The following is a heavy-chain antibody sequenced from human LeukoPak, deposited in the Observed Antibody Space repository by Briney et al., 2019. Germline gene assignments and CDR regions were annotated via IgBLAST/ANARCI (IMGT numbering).Heavy chain of an antibody. Sequence: LTGGSLRLSCAASGLTFSDYWMSWVRQAPGKGLEWLTNIQEDGSGKHYVASVKGRFTISRDNAKNSLYLQINSLKAEDTAVYYCARDSLYRGSYSTFDYWGQGTLVTVSS. J-gene: IGHJ4*02. D-gene: IGHD1-26*01. CDR3: ARDSLYRGSYSTFDY. V-gene: IGHV3-7*01. CDR2: IQEDGSGK. CDR1: GLTFSDYW.